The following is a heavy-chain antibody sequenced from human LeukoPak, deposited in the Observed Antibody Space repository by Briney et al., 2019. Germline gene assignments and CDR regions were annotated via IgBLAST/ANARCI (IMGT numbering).Heavy chain of an antibody. Sequence: KSSETLSLTCTVSGGSISSGSYYWSWIRQPPGKGLEWIGYIYYSGSTNYNPSLKSRVTISVDTSKNQFSLKLSSVTAADTAVYYCASGLMTTVSHWGQGTLVTVSS. CDR3: ASGLMTTVSH. V-gene: IGHV4-61*01. D-gene: IGHD4-11*01. CDR1: GGSISSGSYY. CDR2: IYYSGST. J-gene: IGHJ4*02.